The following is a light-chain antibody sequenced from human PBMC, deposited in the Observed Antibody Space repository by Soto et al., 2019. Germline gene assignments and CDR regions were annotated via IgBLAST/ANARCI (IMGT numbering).Light chain of an antibody. J-gene: IGKJ1*01. V-gene: IGKV1-9*01. CDR3: QQYETFSGT. CDR2: AAS. CDR1: QGISSS. Sequence: DIHLTQSPSFLSASVGDRVTITCRASQGISSSLACYQQKPRKAPKLLIYAASTLQSGVPSRFSGSASGTEFTLTIASLQPDDFATYYCQQYETFSGTFGPGTKWIS.